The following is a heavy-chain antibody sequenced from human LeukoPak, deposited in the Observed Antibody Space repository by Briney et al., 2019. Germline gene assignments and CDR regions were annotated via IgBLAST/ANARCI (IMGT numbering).Heavy chain of an antibody. J-gene: IGHJ3*02. V-gene: IGHV1-46*01. CDR3: ARRDIVVGAFDI. CDR1: GYTFTSSY. D-gene: IGHD2-15*01. CDR2: INPSSGST. Sequence: GASVKVSCMASGYTFTSSYMHWVRQAPGQGLEWMGIINPSSGSTNYAQKFQGRVTMTRDTSTSTVYMELSSLRSEDTAVYYCARRDIVVGAFDIWGQGTMVTVSS.